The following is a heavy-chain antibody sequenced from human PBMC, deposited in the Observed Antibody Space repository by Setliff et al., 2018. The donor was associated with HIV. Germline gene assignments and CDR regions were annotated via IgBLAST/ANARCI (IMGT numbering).Heavy chain of an antibody. CDR2: IIPIFSTA. Sequence: SVKVSCKASGGPFSSYSITWVRQAPGQGLEWMGGIIPIFSTANYAQKFQGRVTITADESTSTAYMELSSLRSEDTAVYYCARLPTTAVYYFDYWGQGTLVTVSS. CDR1: GGPFSSYS. D-gene: IGHD1-1*01. V-gene: IGHV1-69*13. CDR3: ARLPTTAVYYFDY. J-gene: IGHJ4*02.